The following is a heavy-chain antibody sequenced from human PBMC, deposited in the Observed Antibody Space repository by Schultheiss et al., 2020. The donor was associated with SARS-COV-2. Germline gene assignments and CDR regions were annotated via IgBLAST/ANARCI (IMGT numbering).Heavy chain of an antibody. Sequence: LSLTCAASGFTFSSYGMHWVRQAPGKGLEWVAVIWYDGSNKYYADSVKGRFTISRDNSKNTLYLQMNSLRAEDTAVYYCARDSLLVVPAAIPLYYYYGMDVWGQGTTVTVSS. J-gene: IGHJ6*02. D-gene: IGHD2-2*01. CDR3: ARDSLLVVPAAIPLYYYYGMDV. V-gene: IGHV3-33*01. CDR2: IWYDGSNK. CDR1: GFTFSSYG.